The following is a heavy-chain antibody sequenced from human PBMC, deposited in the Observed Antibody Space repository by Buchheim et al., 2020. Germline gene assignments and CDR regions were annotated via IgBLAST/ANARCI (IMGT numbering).Heavy chain of an antibody. CDR2: IYYSGST. CDR3: ARDQVGYSSSSRGYYYYGMDV. J-gene: IGHJ6*02. V-gene: IGHV4-59*01. Sequence: QVQLQESGPGLVKPSETLSLTCTVSGGSISTYYWSWIRQPPGKGLEWIGYIYYSGSTNYNPSLKSRVTISVDTSKNQFFLKLISVTAADTAVYYCARDQVGYSSSSRGYYYYGMDVWGQGTT. D-gene: IGHD6-6*01. CDR1: GGSISTYY.